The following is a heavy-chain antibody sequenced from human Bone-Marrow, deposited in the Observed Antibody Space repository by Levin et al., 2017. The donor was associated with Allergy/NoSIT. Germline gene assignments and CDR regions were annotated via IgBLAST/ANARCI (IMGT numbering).Heavy chain of an antibody. CDR1: GYTFTGYY. D-gene: IGHD6-13*01. V-gene: IGHV1-2*02. CDR2: INPNSGGT. J-gene: IGHJ5*02. Sequence: GESLKISCKASGYTFTGYYIHWVRQAPGQGLEWMGWINPNSGGTNYAQHFQGRVTMTRHTSITTAYMELNSLTSDDTAVYFCARDGTSAAAEGAWFDPWGQGTLVTVSS. CDR3: ARDGTSAAAEGAWFDP.